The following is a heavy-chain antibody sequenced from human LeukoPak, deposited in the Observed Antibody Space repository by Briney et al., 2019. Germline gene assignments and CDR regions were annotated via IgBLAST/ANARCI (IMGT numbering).Heavy chain of an antibody. J-gene: IGHJ4*02. D-gene: IGHD1-26*01. CDR2: IYYSGST. CDR1: GGSISSYY. CDR3: ARGVNSGYFDY. V-gene: IGHV4-59*01. Sequence: SETLSLTCTVSGGSISSYYWTWIRQPPGKGLEWIGYIYYSGSTNYNPSLKSRVTISVDTSKNQFSLKLTSVTVADTAVYYCARGVNSGYFDYCGQGTLVTVSS.